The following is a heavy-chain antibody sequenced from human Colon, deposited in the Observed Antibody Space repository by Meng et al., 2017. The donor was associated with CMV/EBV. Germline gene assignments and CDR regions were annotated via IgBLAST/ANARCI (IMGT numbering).Heavy chain of an antibody. Sequence: CAVSGLTVNNDYMNWVRQATGKGLEWVGRIKRKTEGGTTDYAAPVRGRFTISRDESRNTVDLQMNSLNADDTAVYYCSYGAGYYFDYWGQGTLVTVSS. V-gene: IGHV3-15*07. CDR2: IKRKTEGGTT. CDR3: SYGAGYYFDY. CDR1: GLTVNNDY. J-gene: IGHJ4*02. D-gene: IGHD4-17*01.